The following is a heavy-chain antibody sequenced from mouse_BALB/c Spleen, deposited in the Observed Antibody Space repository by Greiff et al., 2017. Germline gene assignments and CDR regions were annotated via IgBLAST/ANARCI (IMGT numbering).Heavy chain of an antibody. Sequence: EVKLMESGGGLVKPGGSLKLSCAASGFTFSDYYMYWVRQTPEKRLEWVATISDGGSYTYYPDSVKGRFTSSRDNAKNNLYLQMSSLKSEDTAMYYCARDNGSSLDYWGQGTTLTVSS. CDR2: ISDGGSYT. CDR3: ARDNGSSLDY. V-gene: IGHV5-4*02. J-gene: IGHJ2*01. D-gene: IGHD1-1*01. CDR1: GFTFSDYY.